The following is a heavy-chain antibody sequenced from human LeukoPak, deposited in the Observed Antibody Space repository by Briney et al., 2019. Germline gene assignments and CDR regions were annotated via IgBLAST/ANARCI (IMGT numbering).Heavy chain of an antibody. D-gene: IGHD3-3*01. CDR1: GFTFSNAR. V-gene: IGHV3-15*01. CDR2: IKSKTDGGTT. CDR3: TTDNPPQYYDFWSGYYTIDY. Sequence: GGSLRLSCAASGFTFSNARMSWVRQAPGKGLEWVGRIKSKTDGGTTDYAAPVKGRFTISRDDSKNTLYLQMNSLKTEDTAVYYCTTDNPPQYYDFWSGYYTIDYWAQGTLVTVSS. J-gene: IGHJ4*02.